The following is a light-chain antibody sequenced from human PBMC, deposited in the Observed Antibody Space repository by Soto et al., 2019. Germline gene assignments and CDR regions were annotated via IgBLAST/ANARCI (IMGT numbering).Light chain of an antibody. CDR3: QSYDSSLSAVI. CDR1: SSNIGAGYD. J-gene: IGLJ7*01. CDR2: LNT. Sequence: QAVVTQPPSVSGDPGQRVIISCTGSSSNIGAGYDVHWYRQLPGTAPKLLIYLNTNRPSGVPDRFSGSKSGTSASLAITGLQAEDEADYYCQSYDSSLSAVIFGGGTQLTVL. V-gene: IGLV1-40*01.